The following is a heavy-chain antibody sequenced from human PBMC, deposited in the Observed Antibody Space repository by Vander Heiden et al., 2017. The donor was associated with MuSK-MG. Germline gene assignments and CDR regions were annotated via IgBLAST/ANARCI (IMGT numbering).Heavy chain of an antibody. V-gene: IGHV1-69*01. Sequence: HVPPVQSGAEVKKPRSSVKVSCKASGGTFSSYAISWVRQAPGQGLEWMGGIIPIFGTANYAQKFQGRVTITADESTSTAYMELSSLRSEDTAVYYCARAKYSGYDAANWFDPWGQGTLVTVSS. J-gene: IGHJ5*02. CDR3: ARAKYSGYDAANWFDP. D-gene: IGHD5-12*01. CDR1: GGTFSSYA. CDR2: IIPIFGTA.